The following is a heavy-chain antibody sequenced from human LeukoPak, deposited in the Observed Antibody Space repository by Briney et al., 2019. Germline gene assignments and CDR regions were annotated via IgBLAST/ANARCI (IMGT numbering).Heavy chain of an antibody. CDR1: GGSISSGSYY. CDR2: IYTSGST. D-gene: IGHD1-26*01. V-gene: IGHV4-61*02. Sequence: SQTLSLTCTVSGGSISSGSYYWSWIRQPAGKGLEWIGRIYTSGSTNYNPSLKSRVTISVDTFKNQFSLKLSSVTAADTAVYYCARGTVGSRGFDYWGQGTLVTVSS. CDR3: ARGTVGSRGFDY. J-gene: IGHJ4*02.